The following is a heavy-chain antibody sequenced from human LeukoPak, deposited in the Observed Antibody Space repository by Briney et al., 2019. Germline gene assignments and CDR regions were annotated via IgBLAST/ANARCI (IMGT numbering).Heavy chain of an antibody. Sequence: KXAXXXXGXSXTAXXMHWVRQAPGQGLEYMGWINPNSGGTNSAQKFQDRVTLTRDTSISTAYMELSSLTSDDTAVYYCARAYGSGSSYHPDYWGQGTLVTVSS. CDR2: INPNSGGT. D-gene: IGHD3-10*01. J-gene: IGHJ4*02. V-gene: IGHV1-2*02. CDR3: ARAYGSGSSYHPDY. CDR1: GXSXTAXX.